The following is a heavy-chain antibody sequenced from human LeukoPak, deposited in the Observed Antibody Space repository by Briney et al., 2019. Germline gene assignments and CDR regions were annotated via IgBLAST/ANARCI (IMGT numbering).Heavy chain of an antibody. CDR1: GFTVADYA. V-gene: IGHV3-43*02. D-gene: IGHD6-13*01. CDR2: ISGDGGTT. Sequence: PGGSLRLSCAASGFTVADYAVHWVRQAPGKGLEWVFLISGDGGTTYYADSVKGRFTISRDNSKNSLYLQMNSLRIEDTALYYCAKSSAAAYNWFDPWGQGTLVTVSS. J-gene: IGHJ5*02. CDR3: AKSSAAAYNWFDP.